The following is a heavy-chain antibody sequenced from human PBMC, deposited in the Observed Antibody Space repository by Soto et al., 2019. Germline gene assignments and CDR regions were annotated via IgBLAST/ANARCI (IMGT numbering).Heavy chain of an antibody. Sequence: PGGSLRLSCAASGFTFSSYAMSWVRQAPGKGLEWVSAISGSGGSTYYADSVKGRFTISRDNSKNTLYLQMNSLRAEDTAVYYCDPRIAVAGDAQWGQGTLVTVSS. D-gene: IGHD6-19*01. J-gene: IGHJ4*02. V-gene: IGHV3-23*01. CDR3: DPRIAVAGDAQ. CDR2: ISGSGGST. CDR1: GFTFSSYA.